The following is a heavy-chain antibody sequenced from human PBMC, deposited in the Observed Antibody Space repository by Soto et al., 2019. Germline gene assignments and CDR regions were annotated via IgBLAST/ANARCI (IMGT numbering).Heavy chain of an antibody. Sequence: EVQLLESGEGLVQPGGALRVSREAPGSTLGPFARRGVRQVPGKGLGWVLAIGGSGGSTYYADSGMGRFTMSRDNSKNTLDLQMNSLRAEDTAVYYCAKPAIENYEPYVWFDPWGQGTLVTVSS. V-gene: IGHV3-23*01. D-gene: IGHD1-7*01. CDR3: AKPAIENYEPYVWFDP. J-gene: IGHJ5*02. CDR1: GSTLGPFA. CDR2: IGGSGGST.